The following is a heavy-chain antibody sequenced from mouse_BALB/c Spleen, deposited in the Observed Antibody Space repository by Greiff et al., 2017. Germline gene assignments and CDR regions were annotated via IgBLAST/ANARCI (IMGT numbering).Heavy chain of an antibody. V-gene: IGHV2-2*02. D-gene: IGHD3-2*01. Sequence: VQLVESGPGLVQPSQSLSLTCTASGFSFTSYGVHWVRQSPGKGLEWLGVIWSGGSTDYNAAFISRLSISKDNSKSQVFFKMNSLQANDTAIDYCARRQLGLAYWGQGTLVTVSA. CDR2: IWSGGST. J-gene: IGHJ3*01. CDR1: GFSFTSYG. CDR3: ARRQLGLAY.